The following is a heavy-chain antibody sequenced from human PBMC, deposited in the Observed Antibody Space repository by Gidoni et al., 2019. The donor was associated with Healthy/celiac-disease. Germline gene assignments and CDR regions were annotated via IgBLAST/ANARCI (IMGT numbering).Heavy chain of an antibody. D-gene: IGHD3-9*01. CDR1: GYPFTSYY. CDR3: ARDHGILTGYILGWFDP. J-gene: IGHJ5*02. V-gene: IGHV1-46*01. CDR2: IHPSGGST. Sequence: QVQLVQSGAEVKKPGASVTVSCKASGYPFTSYYIHWVRQAPGQGLEWMGIIHPSGGSTSYAQKFQGRVTMTRDTSTSTVYMELSSLRSEDTAVYYCARDHGILTGYILGWFDPWGQGTLVTVSS.